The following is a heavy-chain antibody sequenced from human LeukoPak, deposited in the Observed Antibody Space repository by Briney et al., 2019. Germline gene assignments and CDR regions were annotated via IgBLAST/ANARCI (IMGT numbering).Heavy chain of an antibody. Sequence: SETLSLTCAVYGGSLSGYYWSWIRQPPGKGLEWIGEINHSGSTNYNPSLKSRVTISVDTSKNQFSLNLNSVTAADTAVYYCARGMGSGTPLSWFDPWGQGTLVTVSS. CDR3: ARGMGSGTPLSWFDP. J-gene: IGHJ5*02. CDR1: GGSLSGYY. CDR2: INHSGST. D-gene: IGHD3-10*01. V-gene: IGHV4-34*01.